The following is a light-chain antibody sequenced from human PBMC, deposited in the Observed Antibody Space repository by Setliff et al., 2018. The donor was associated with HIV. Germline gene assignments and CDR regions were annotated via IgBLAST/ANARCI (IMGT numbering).Light chain of an antibody. CDR1: CSDVGGYDY. V-gene: IGLV2-14*01. J-gene: IGLJ1*01. CDR3: SSYSTSGTL. CDR2: EVT. Sequence: QSVLTQPASVSGSPGQSITISCTGTCSDVGGYDYVSWYLQHPRKAPKLIIFEVTNRPSGVSSRFSGSKSGNTASLTISGLQAEDEADYYCSSYSTSGTLFGAGTKVTV.